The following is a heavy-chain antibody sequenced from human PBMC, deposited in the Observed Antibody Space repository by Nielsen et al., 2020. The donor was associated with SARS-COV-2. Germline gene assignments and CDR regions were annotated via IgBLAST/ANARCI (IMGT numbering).Heavy chain of an antibody. CDR1: GGSISSSNW. V-gene: IGHV4-4*02. J-gene: IGHJ4*02. D-gene: IGHD1-14*01. Sequence: SETLSLTCAVSGGSISSSNWWSWVRQPPGKGLEWIGEIYHSGSTNCNPSLKSRVTISVDTSKNQFSLKLSSVTAADTAVYYCAGARTEPSFDYWGQGTLVTVSS. CDR3: AGARTEPSFDY. CDR2: IYHSGST.